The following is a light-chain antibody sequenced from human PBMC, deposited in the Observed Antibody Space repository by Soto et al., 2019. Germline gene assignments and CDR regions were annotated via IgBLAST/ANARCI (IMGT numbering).Light chain of an antibody. CDR3: KHRINWPLT. CDR2: DAS. Sequence: EIVLTQSPGTLSLSPRERATLSCRASQSVSSYLAWYQQKPGQAPRLLIYDASNRANGIQARFSGSGSGTDFTLTIRDLEPEDFAVYYCKHRINWPLTFGGGTKVDIK. CDR1: QSVSSY. J-gene: IGKJ4*01. V-gene: IGKV3-11*01.